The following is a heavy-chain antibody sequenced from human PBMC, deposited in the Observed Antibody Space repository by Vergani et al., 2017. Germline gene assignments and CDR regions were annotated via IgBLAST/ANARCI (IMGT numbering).Heavy chain of an antibody. CDR2: INPNSGGT. V-gene: IGHV1-2*02. CDR3: ARDGLEGAVRFDAFDI. CDR1: GYTFTGYY. Sequence: QVQLVQSGAEVKKPGASVKVSCKASGYTFTGYYMHWVRQAPGQGLEWMGWINPNSGGTNYAQKFQGRVTITADESTSTAYMELSSLRSEDTAVYYGARDGLEGAVRFDAFDIWGQGTMVTVSS. D-gene: IGHD1-26*01. J-gene: IGHJ3*02.